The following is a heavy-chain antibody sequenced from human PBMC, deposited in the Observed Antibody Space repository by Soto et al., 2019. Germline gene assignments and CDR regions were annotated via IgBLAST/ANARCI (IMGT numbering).Heavy chain of an antibody. J-gene: IGHJ4*02. D-gene: IGHD2-21*02. Sequence: ESGGGLVQPGGSLRLSCAASGFTFSSYAMSWVRQAPGKGLEWVSAISGSGGSTYYADSVKGRFTISRDNSKNTLYLQMNSLRAEDTAVYYCAKDVLAYCGGDCYERFDYWGQGTLVTVSS. V-gene: IGHV3-23*01. CDR1: GFTFSSYA. CDR2: ISGSGGST. CDR3: AKDVLAYCGGDCYERFDY.